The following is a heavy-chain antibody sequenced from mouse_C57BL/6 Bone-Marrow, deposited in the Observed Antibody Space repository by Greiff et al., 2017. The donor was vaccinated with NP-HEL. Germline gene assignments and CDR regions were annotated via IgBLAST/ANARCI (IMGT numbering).Heavy chain of an antibody. J-gene: IGHJ2*01. CDR1: GYTFTNYW. V-gene: IGHV1-63*01. Sequence: QVQLKQSGAELVRPGTSVKMSCKASGYTFTNYWIGWAKQRPGHGLEWIGDIYPGGGYTNYNEKFKGKATLTADKSSSTAYMQFSSLTSEDSAIYYCARCSSYFFDYWGQGTTLTVSS. D-gene: IGHD1-1*01. CDR2: IYPGGGYT. CDR3: ARCSSYFFDY.